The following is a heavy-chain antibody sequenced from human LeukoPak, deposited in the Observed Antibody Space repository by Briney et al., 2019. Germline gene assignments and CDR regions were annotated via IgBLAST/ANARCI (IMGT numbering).Heavy chain of an antibody. V-gene: IGHV3-21*04. CDR3: ARVWGTVVSIRMDY. Sequence: GGSLRLSCAASGFTFSSYAMTWVRQAPGKGLEWVSSISASGSSIYYADSVKGRFTISRDNAKNSLYLQMNSLRAEDTAVYYCARVWGTVVSIRMDYWGQGTLVTVSS. J-gene: IGHJ4*02. D-gene: IGHD2-15*01. CDR2: ISASGSSI. CDR1: GFTFSSYA.